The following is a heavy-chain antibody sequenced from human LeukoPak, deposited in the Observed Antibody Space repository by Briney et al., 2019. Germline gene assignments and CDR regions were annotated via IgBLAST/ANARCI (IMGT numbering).Heavy chain of an antibody. CDR1: GGPISSGGYY. Sequence: SETLSLTCTVSGGPISSGGYYWSWIRQHPGKGLEWIGHIYYSGSTYYNPSLKSRVTISVDTSKNQFSLKLSSVTAADTAVYYCAREPRDSSGWFPNFDYWGQGTLVTVSS. V-gene: IGHV4-31*03. CDR3: AREPRDSSGWFPNFDY. D-gene: IGHD6-19*01. J-gene: IGHJ4*02. CDR2: IYYSGST.